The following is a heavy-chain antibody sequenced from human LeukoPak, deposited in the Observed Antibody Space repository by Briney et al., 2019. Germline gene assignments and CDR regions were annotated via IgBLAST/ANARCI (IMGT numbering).Heavy chain of an antibody. Sequence: GGSLRLSCAASGFPFSNYGMDWVRQAPGKGLEWVAFIRYDGSNKYYADSGKGRFTISRDNSKNALYLQMNSLRAEDTAVYYCAKKGTTRVYDVGYYYMDVWGKGTTVTVSS. J-gene: IGHJ6*03. D-gene: IGHD1-1*01. CDR3: AKKGTTRVYDVGYYYMDV. CDR2: IRYDGSNK. CDR1: GFPFSNYG. V-gene: IGHV3-30*02.